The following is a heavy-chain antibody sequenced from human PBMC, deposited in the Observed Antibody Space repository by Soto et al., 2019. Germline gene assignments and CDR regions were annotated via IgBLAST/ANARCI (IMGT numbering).Heavy chain of an antibody. CDR3: AWASITMARGPNIGA. CDR1: GASISRGAYY. Sequence: QVQLQESGPGLVKPSQTLSLTCTVSGASISRGAYYWSWIRQHPGKGLEWIGHMYYSGTTYYNPSLKTRVIISGGTSKNRFSLQLTSVTAAETAVFFCAWASITMARGPNIGAWGQGTTVTVSS. J-gene: IGHJ6*02. D-gene: IGHD3-10*01. V-gene: IGHV4-31*03. CDR2: MYYSGTT.